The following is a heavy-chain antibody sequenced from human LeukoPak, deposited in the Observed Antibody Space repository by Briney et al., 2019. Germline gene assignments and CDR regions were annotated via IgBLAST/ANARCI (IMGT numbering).Heavy chain of an antibody. CDR3: ASLVSTTRGGSDY. V-gene: IGHV1-69*13. D-gene: IGHD4-17*01. CDR1: GGTFSSYA. CDR2: IIPIFGTA. Sequence: VKVSCKASGGTFSSYAISWVRQAPGQGLEWMGGIIPIFGTANYAQKFQGRVTMTRDMSTSTVYMELSSLRSEDTAVYYCASLVSTTRGGSDYWGQGTLVTVSS. J-gene: IGHJ4*02.